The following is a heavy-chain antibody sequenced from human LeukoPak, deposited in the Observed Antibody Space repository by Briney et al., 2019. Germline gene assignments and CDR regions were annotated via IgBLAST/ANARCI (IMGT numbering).Heavy chain of an antibody. CDR2: IGISSSYI. V-gene: IGHV3-21*01. D-gene: IGHD5-18*01. J-gene: IGHJ4*02. Sequence: GGSLRLSCAASGFTFSSYSVNWVRQAPGKGLEWVSSIGISSSYIYYADSVKGRFTISRDNAKNSLYLQMNSLRAEDTAVYYCARDRWIQQDFDYWGPGTLVTVSS. CDR1: GFTFSSYS. CDR3: ARDRWIQQDFDY.